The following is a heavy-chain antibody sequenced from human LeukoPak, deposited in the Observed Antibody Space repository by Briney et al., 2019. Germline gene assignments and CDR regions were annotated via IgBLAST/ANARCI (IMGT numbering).Heavy chain of an antibody. V-gene: IGHV3-9*03. CDR3: AKAAGDTRGYYLDALDI. CDR1: GFTFDDYA. CDR2: ISWNSDII. J-gene: IGHJ3*02. Sequence: GGSLRLSCAASGFTFDDYAMHWVRQAPGKGLEWVSGISWNSDIIGYAAPVKGRFTTSRDNAKNSLYSQMKSLRAEDMALYHCAKAAGDTRGYYLDALDIGGQGTMVTVSS. D-gene: IGHD3-22*01.